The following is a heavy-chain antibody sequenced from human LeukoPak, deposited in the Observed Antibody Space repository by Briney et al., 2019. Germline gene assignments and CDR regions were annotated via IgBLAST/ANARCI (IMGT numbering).Heavy chain of an antibody. V-gene: IGHV3-33*01. Sequence: GGSLRLSCTASGFIFSNYGMHWVRQAPGKGLEWVAVIWFDGRKNYYADSVKGRFTISRDNSKNTLYLQMNSLTAEDTAVYYCARVSGYSSGWYYFDYWGQGTLVTVSS. CDR3: ARVSGYSSGWYYFDY. CDR1: GFIFSNYG. D-gene: IGHD6-19*01. CDR2: IWFDGRKN. J-gene: IGHJ4*02.